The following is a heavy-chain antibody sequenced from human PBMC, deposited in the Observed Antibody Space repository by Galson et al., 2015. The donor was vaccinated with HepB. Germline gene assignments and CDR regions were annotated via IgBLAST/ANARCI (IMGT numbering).Heavy chain of an antibody. CDR2: ISSSSSYI. Sequence: SLRLSCAASGFTFSTYSMNWVRQAPGKGLEWVSSISSSSSYIYYADSVKGRFTISRDHAKNSLYLQMNSLRAEDTAVYYCARDLGSLKNYFDYWGQGTLVTVSS. J-gene: IGHJ4*02. V-gene: IGHV3-21*01. CDR1: GFTFSTYS. CDR3: ARDLGSLKNYFDY.